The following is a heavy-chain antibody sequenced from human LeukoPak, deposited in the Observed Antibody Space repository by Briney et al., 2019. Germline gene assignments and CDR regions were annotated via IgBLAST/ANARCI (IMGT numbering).Heavy chain of an antibody. CDR3: ARDKRISGIQRWFDP. CDR2: INHSGST. D-gene: IGHD1-20*01. CDR1: GGSFSGYY. V-gene: IGHV4-34*01. Sequence: SETLSLTCAVYGGSFSGYYWSWIRQPPGKGLEWIGEINHSGSTNYNPSLKSRVTVSVDTSKNQFSLILSSVTAADTAIYYCARDKRISGIQRWFDPWGQGTLVTVSS. J-gene: IGHJ5*02.